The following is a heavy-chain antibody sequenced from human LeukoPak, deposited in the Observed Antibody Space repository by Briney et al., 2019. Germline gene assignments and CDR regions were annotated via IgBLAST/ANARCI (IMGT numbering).Heavy chain of an antibody. J-gene: IGHJ4*02. D-gene: IGHD3-10*01. CDR2: ISYDGSNK. CDR3: VGGSGSRRWVDY. CDR1: GFTFSSYE. V-gene: IGHV3-30*03. Sequence: GGSLRLSCAASGFTFSSYEMNWVRQAPGKGLEWVAVISYDGSNKYYADSVKGRFTISRDNSKNTLYLQMNSLRAEDTAVYYCVGGSGSRRWVDYWGQGTLVTVSS.